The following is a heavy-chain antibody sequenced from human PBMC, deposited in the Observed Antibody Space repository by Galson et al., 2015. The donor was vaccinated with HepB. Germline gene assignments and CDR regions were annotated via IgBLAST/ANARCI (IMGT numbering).Heavy chain of an antibody. V-gene: IGHV3-7*03. CDR1: GFTFSSYW. CDR2: IKQDGSEK. J-gene: IGHJ6*02. D-gene: IGHD6-13*01. Sequence: SLRLSCAASGFTFSSYWMSWVRQAPGKGLEWVANIKQDGSEKYYVDSVKGRFTISRDNAKNSLYLQMNSLRAEDTAVYYCARVSSSWLYYYYGMDVWGQGTTVTVSS. CDR3: ARVSSSWLYYYYGMDV.